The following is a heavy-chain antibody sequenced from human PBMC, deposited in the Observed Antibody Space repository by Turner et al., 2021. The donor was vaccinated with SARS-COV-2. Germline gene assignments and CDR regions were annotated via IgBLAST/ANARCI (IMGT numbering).Heavy chain of an antibody. V-gene: IGHV3-7*01. CDR3: ARDRSTYYDFWSGYWHFDY. CDR1: GFTFSSYW. Sequence: EVQLVESGGGLVQPGGSLSLSCAASGFTFSSYWMSWVRQAPGKGLGWVANKNQDGNEKYYVDSVKGRFTISRDNAKNALYLQMNSLRAEDTAVYYCARDRSTYYDFWSGYWHFDYWGQGTLVTVSS. D-gene: IGHD3-3*01. J-gene: IGHJ4*02. CDR2: KNQDGNEK.